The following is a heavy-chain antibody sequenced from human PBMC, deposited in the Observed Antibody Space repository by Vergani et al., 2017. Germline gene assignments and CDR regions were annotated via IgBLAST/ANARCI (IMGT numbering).Heavy chain of an antibody. D-gene: IGHD6-19*01. CDR3: AKDHMLAGWFYYFDY. CDR1: GFTLGDYA. J-gene: IGHJ4*02. V-gene: IGHV3-33*06. CDR2: IWYDGSKE. Sequence: VHLVESGGGLVQPGRSLRLSCSGSGFTLGDYAMTWVRQAPGKGLEWVAFIWYDGSKEYYADSVKGRFTISRDNSKNTLYLQMNSLRAEDTAVYYCAKDHMLAGWFYYFDYWGQGTLVTVSS.